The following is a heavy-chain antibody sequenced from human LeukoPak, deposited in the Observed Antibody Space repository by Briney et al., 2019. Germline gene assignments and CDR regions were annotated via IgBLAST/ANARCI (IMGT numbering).Heavy chain of an antibody. Sequence: PGGSLRLSCAASGFTFDDYGMYWVRQTPGKALEWVSLISSDGIVRDYADSVKGRFTISRDNSKNFLYLQMSSLRIEDTAVYYCAVTPYCIGASCRGGGQGTLLTVSS. D-gene: IGHD2-15*01. J-gene: IGHJ4*02. CDR3: AVTPYCIGASCRG. V-gene: IGHV3-43*02. CDR2: ISSDGIVR. CDR1: GFTFDDYG.